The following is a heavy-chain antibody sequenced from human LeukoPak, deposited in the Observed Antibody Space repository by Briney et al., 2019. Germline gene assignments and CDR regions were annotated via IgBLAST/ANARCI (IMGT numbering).Heavy chain of an antibody. CDR2: IRAYNGNT. CDR3: AREYSGDSFDI. V-gene: IGHV1-18*01. CDR1: GHTFTIYG. J-gene: IGHJ3*02. Sequence: ASVKVSCKASGHTFTIYGISWVRQAPGQGLEWMGWIRAYNGNTNYAQKLQGRVTITTDTSTSTAYIGLERLRSDDTAVYYCAREYSGDSFDIWGQGTMVTVSS. D-gene: IGHD1-26*01.